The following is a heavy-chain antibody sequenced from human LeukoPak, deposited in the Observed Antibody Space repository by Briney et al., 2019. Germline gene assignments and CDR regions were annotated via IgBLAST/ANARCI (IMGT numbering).Heavy chain of an antibody. Sequence: GRSLRLSCAASGFTFDDYAMHWVRQAPGKGLEWVSGISWNSGSIGYADSVKGRFTISRDNAKNSLYLQMNSLRAEDTAVYYCAKDQEGATYFDYWGQGTLVTVSS. J-gene: IGHJ4*02. CDR3: AKDQEGATYFDY. V-gene: IGHV3-9*01. D-gene: IGHD1-26*01. CDR1: GFTFDDYA. CDR2: ISWNSGSI.